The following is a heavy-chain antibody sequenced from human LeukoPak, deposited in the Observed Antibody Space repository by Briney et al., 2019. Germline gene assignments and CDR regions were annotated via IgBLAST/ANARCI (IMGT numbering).Heavy chain of an antibody. CDR3: ARETVAAAGRAYDY. V-gene: IGHV3-11*01. D-gene: IGHD6-13*01. CDR1: GFTFSDYY. Sequence: AGGSLRLSCAASGFTFSDYYMSWIRQAPGKGLEWVSYISSSGSTIYYADSVKGRFTISRDNAKNSLYLQMNSLRAEDTAVYYCARETVAAAGRAYDYWGQGTLVTVSS. CDR2: ISSSGSTI. J-gene: IGHJ4*02.